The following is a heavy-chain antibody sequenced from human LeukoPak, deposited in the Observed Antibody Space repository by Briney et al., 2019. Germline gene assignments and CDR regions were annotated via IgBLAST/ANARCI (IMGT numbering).Heavy chain of an antibody. Sequence: SETLSLTCAVSGGSISSGGYSWSWNRQPRGKGLEWIGYIYHSGSTYYSPSLKSRVTISVDRSKNQFSLKLSSVTAADTAVYYCARGPVSPKDYYYYYGMDVWGQGTTVTVSS. CDR1: GGSISSGGYS. D-gene: IGHD2-8*01. CDR2: IYHSGST. J-gene: IGHJ6*02. V-gene: IGHV4-30-2*01. CDR3: ARGPVSPKDYYYYYGMDV.